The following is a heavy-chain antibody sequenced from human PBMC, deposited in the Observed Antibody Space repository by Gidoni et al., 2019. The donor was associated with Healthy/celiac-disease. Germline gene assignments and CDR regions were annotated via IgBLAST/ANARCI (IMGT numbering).Heavy chain of an antibody. CDR2: ISGSGGST. D-gene: IGHD3-10*01. V-gene: IGHV3-23*01. CDR3: AKGASPHLLWFGELLPHYFDY. J-gene: IGHJ4*02. CDR1: GFTFSSYA. Sequence: EVQLLESGGGLVQPGGSLRLSCAASGFTFSSYAMSWVRQAPGKGLEWVSAISGSGGSTYYADSVKGRFTISRDNSKNTLYLQMNSLRAEDTAVYYCAKGASPHLLWFGELLPHYFDYWGQGTLVTVSS.